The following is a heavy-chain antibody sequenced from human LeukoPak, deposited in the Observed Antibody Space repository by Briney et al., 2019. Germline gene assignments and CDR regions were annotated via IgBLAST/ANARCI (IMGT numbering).Heavy chain of an antibody. CDR3: ARVVLRSVVTTFGY. Sequence: GASVKVSCKASGYTFTGHYMHWVRQAPGQGLEWMGWINPNSGGTNYAQKFQGRVTMTRDTSISTAYMELSRLRSDDTAVYYCARVVLRSVVTTFGYWGQGTLVTVSS. D-gene: IGHD4-23*01. V-gene: IGHV1-2*02. J-gene: IGHJ4*02. CDR2: INPNSGGT. CDR1: GYTFTGHY.